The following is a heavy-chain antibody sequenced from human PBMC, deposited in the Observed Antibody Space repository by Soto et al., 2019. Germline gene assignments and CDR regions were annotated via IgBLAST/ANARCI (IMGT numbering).Heavy chain of an antibody. CDR3: AREEPWESYRPRAFDY. Sequence: GASVKVSCKASGGTFSSYAISWVRQAPGQGLEWMGGIIPIFGTANYAQEFQGRVTITADKSTSTAYMELSSLSSEDTAVYYCAREEPWESYRPRAFDYWGQGTLVTVSS. CDR2: IIPIFGTA. D-gene: IGHD3-16*02. J-gene: IGHJ4*02. V-gene: IGHV1-69*06. CDR1: GGTFSSYA.